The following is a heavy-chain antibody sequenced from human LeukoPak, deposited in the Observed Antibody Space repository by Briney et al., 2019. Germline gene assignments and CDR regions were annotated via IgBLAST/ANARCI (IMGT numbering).Heavy chain of an antibody. V-gene: IGHV4-59*01. J-gene: IGHJ3*02. CDR3: ARDSGGPHSGFEI. D-gene: IGHD1-26*01. CDR1: GGSISNYY. CDR2: VYNSGST. Sequence: SETLSLTCTVSGGSISNYYWSWLRQPPGKGLEWIGYVYNSGSTSYNPSLKSRVTISVDTSKNQYSLKMSSVTAADTAVYYCARDSGGPHSGFEIWGQGTMVTASS.